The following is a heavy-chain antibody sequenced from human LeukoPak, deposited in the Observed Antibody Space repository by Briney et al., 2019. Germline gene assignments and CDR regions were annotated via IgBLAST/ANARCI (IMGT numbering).Heavy chain of an antibody. Sequence: GESLKISCKGSGYSFTSYWIGWVRQMPGKGLGWMGIIYPGDSDTRYSPSFQGQVTISADKSISTAYLQWSSLKASDTAMYYCATAGGDSSGLDAFDIWGQGTMVTVSS. V-gene: IGHV5-51*01. CDR1: GYSFTSYW. J-gene: IGHJ3*02. CDR3: ATAGGDSSGLDAFDI. D-gene: IGHD3-22*01. CDR2: IYPGDSDT.